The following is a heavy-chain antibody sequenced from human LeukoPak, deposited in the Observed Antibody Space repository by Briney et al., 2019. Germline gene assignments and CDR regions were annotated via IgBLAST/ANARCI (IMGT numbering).Heavy chain of an antibody. J-gene: IGHJ6*02. CDR3: ARDLIAAAGTLRYYGMDV. Sequence: GGSLRLSCAASGFIFNNYGMHWVRQAPGKGLEWVAVIWSDGSNKYYADSVKGRFTISRDNSKNTLYLQMNSLRAEDTAVYYCARDLIAAAGTLRYYGMDVWGQGTTFTVSS. CDR2: IWSDGSNK. D-gene: IGHD6-13*01. CDR1: GFIFNNYG. V-gene: IGHV3-33*01.